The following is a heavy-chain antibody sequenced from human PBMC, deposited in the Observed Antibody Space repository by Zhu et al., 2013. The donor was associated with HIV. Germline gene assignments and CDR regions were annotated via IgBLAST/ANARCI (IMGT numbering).Heavy chain of an antibody. Sequence: VQLVESGGGVVQPGRSLRLSCAASGFTFRNYGMHWVRQAPGKGLEWVAVIWYDGSNKYYADSVKGRFTISRDNSKNMVYLQMNSLRAEDTSVYYCTRDRASRYFDLWGRGTVVTVSS. V-gene: IGHV3-33*01. J-gene: IGHJ2*01. CDR2: IWYDGSNK. CDR3: TRDRASRYFDL. CDR1: GFTFRNYG.